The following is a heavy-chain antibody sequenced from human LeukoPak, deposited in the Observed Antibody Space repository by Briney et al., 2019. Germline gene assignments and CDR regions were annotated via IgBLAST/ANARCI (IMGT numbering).Heavy chain of an antibody. D-gene: IGHD5-18*01. CDR3: STGGDTAKGGDS. J-gene: IGHJ4*02. V-gene: IGHV4-31*03. CDR2: IHPGGSI. Sequence: SETLSLTCTVSGGFISGSGHYWTWTRQHPGDGLEWLGFIHPGGSIYYNPSLSGRLIISADTSKNQMSLKLSSVTAADTAVYYRSTGGDTAKGGDSWGQGTLVTVSS. CDR1: GGFISGSGHY.